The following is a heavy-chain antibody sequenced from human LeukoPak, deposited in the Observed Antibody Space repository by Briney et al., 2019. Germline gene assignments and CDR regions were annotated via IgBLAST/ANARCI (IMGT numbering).Heavy chain of an antibody. CDR2: IIPIFGTA. CDR3: AATLRYFDWLLSLNL. D-gene: IGHD3-9*01. J-gene: IGHJ4*02. V-gene: IGHV1-69*13. CDR1: GGTFISYA. Sequence: ASVKVSCKASGGTFISYAISWVRQAPGQGLEWMGGIIPIFGTANYAQKFQGRVTITADESTSTAYMELSSLRSEDTAVYYCAATLRYFDWLLSLNLWGQGTLVTVSS.